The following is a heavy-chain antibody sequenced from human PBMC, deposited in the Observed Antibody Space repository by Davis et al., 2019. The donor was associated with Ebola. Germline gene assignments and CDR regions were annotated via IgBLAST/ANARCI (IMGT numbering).Heavy chain of an antibody. CDR2: IYYSGST. Sequence: SETLSFTCAVYGGSFSGYYWGWIRQPPGKGLEWIGSIYYSGSTNYNPSLKSRVTISVDTSKNQFSLKLSSVTAADTAVYYCARVWGVAARWANWFDPWGQGTLVTVSS. J-gene: IGHJ5*02. CDR1: GGSFSGYY. D-gene: IGHD6-25*01. V-gene: IGHV4-34*01. CDR3: ARVWGVAARWANWFDP.